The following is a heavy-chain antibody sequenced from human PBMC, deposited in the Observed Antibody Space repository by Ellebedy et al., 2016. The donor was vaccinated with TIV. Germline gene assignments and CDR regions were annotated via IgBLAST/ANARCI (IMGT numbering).Heavy chain of an antibody. J-gene: IGHJ5*02. CDR3: AAVRIQIWFPNWFDP. CDR2: FDPEHGRA. Sequence: AASVKVSCKVSGHTLMELSMHWVRQAPGKGLEWVGGFDPEHGRAIYAQKFQGRVTMTEDTSTDTVYMELSSLRSEDTAVYYCAAVRIQIWFPNWFDPWGQGTLVTVSS. V-gene: IGHV1-24*01. D-gene: IGHD5-18*01. CDR1: GHTLMELS.